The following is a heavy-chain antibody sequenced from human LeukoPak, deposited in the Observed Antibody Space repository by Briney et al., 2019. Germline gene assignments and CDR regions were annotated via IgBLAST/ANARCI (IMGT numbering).Heavy chain of an antibody. J-gene: IGHJ4*02. CDR2: IRGSGGSK. CDR1: GFTFSSYG. D-gene: IGHD6-13*01. Sequence: GGSLRLSCAASGFTFSSYGMSWVRQAPGKGLEWLSAIRGSGGSKYSADSVKGRFTLSRDNSKNTLYLQMNSLRAEDTAVYYCAKDRLDRSSWGDYWGQGTLVTVSS. CDR3: AKDRLDRSSWGDY. V-gene: IGHV3-23*01.